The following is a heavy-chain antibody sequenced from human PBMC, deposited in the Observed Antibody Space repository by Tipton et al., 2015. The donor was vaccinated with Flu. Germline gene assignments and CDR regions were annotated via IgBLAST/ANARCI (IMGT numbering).Heavy chain of an antibody. CDR1: GGSISGTSYY. CDR3: ARSPGGYPFDD. CDR2: NSYSGSS. D-gene: IGHD5-12*01. V-gene: IGHV4-39*07. J-gene: IGHJ4*02. Sequence: TLSLTCSVSGGSISGTSYYWGGIRQPPGRGLEWIGSNSYSGSSHYPSSLMSRLSLSVHTSRNQFSLSLTSVTAADTAVYLCARSPGGYPFDDWGQGTLVTVSS.